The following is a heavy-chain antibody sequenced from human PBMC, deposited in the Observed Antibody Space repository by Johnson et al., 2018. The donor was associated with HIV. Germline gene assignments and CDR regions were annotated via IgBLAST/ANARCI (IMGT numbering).Heavy chain of an antibody. Sequence: VQLVESGGGVVRPGGSLRLSCAASGFTVSGDYMSWVRQAPGKGLEWVSLIYNDGTTYYADSVKGRFTISRDSSKNTLHLQMNSLNAEDTAVYYCAKDRPLYVLQRFGAFDIWCQGTMVTVSS. D-gene: IGHD2-15*01. CDR2: IYNDGTT. J-gene: IGHJ3*02. V-gene: IGHV3-66*01. CDR3: AKDRPLYVLQRFGAFDI. CDR1: GFTVSGDY.